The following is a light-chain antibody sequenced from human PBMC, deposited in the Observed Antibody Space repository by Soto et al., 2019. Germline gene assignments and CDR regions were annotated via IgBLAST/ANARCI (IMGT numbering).Light chain of an antibody. CDR3: QQCISFPLT. V-gene: IGKV1-12*01. J-gene: IGKJ3*01. CDR2: AAS. CDR1: QGIYNW. Sequence: DIQMTQSPSSVSASVGDRVTITCRASQGIYNWLAWYQQKPGGAPKLLIYAASSLQSGVPLRFSGSGSKADFTLTISSLQPEDSATYYCQQCISFPLTFGPGTKVDIK.